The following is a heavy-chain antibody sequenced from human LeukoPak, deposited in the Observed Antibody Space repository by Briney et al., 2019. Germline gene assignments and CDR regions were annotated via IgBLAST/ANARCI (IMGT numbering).Heavy chain of an antibody. Sequence: PSETLSLTXTVSGGSISSSNYYWGWIRQPPGKGLEWIGSIYYSGSTYYNPSLKSRLTISVHTPKNQFSLKLTSVTAADTAVYYCARAVVVTAMWIVYYFDYWGQGTLVTVSS. CDR1: GGSISSSNYY. D-gene: IGHD2-21*02. J-gene: IGHJ4*02. CDR3: ARAVVVTAMWIVYYFDY. CDR2: IYYSGST. V-gene: IGHV4-39*01.